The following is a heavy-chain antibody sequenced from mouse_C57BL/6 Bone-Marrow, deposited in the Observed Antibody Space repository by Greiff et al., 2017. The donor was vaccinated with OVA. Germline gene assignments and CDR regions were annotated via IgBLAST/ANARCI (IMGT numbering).Heavy chain of an antibody. CDR3: ARRCITTVFDY. J-gene: IGHJ2*01. CDR2: ISSGGSYT. Sequence: EVQRVESGGDLVKPGGSLKLSCAASGFTFSSYGMSWVRQTPDKRLEWVATISSGGSYTYYPDSVKGRFTISRDNAKNTLYLQMSSLKSEDTAMYYCARRCITTVFDYWGQGTTLTVSS. D-gene: IGHD1-1*01. CDR1: GFTFSSYG. V-gene: IGHV5-6*01.